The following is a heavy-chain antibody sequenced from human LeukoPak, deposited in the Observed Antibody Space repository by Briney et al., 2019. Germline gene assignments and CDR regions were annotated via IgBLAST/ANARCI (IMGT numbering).Heavy chain of an antibody. J-gene: IGHJ3*01. D-gene: IGHD1-26*01. CDR2: VSHTGAT. CDR3: ARDRRGSFYTFDL. V-gene: IGHV4-59*01. Sequence: SETLSLTCSVSGAPINGYFWNWVRQTPEKRLDWIGYVSHTGATTSNPTLKSRVSITIDTSKSQISLTMTSVTAADSALYYCARDRRGSFYTFDLWGPGTIVSAS. CDR1: GAPINGYF.